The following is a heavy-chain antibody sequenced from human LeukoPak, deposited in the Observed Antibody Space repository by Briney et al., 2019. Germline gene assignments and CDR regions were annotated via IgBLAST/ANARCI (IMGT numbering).Heavy chain of an antibody. CDR1: GYTFTGFY. CDR3: ARGYSGYVIDY. V-gene: IGHV1-2*06. D-gene: IGHD5-12*01. Sequence: ASVKVSCKASGYTFTGFYMHWVRQAPGQGREWMGRINPNSGGTNYAQKFQGRVTMTRDTSISTAYMELSRLRSDDTAVYYCARGYSGYVIDYWGQGTLVTVSS. CDR2: INPNSGGT. J-gene: IGHJ4*02.